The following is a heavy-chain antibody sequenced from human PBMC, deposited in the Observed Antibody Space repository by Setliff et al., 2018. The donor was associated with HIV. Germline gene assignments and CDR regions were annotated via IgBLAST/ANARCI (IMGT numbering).Heavy chain of an antibody. CDR2: IKSKAGGETA. D-gene: IGHD3-3*01. CDR3: TSDFQFWSGYFIPLGG. Sequence: PGGSLRLSCVASGLTFNTAWMGWVRQAPGKGLEWVGRIKSKAGGETADYAAPVIGRFTISRDDSRNTLYLQMNSLKTEDTAVYYCTSDFQFWSGYFIPLGGWGQGTLVTVSS. V-gene: IGHV3-15*01. J-gene: IGHJ4*02. CDR1: GLTFNTAW.